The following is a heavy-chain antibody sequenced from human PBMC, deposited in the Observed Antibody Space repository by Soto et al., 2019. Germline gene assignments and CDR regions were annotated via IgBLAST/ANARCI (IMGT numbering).Heavy chain of an antibody. CDR2: IWYDGSNK. CDR3: AREGGSWYLRP. V-gene: IGHV3-33*01. D-gene: IGHD6-13*01. Sequence: QVQLVESGGGVVQPGRSLRLSCAASGFTFSSYGMHWVRQAPGKGLEWVAVIWYDGSNKYYADSVMGRFTISRDNSKNTLYLQMNSLRAEDTAVYYCAREGGSWYLRPWGQGTLVTVSS. J-gene: IGHJ5*02. CDR1: GFTFSSYG.